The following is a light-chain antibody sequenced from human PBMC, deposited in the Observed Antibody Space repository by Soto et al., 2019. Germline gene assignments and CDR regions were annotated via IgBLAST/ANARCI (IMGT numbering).Light chain of an antibody. Sequence: AIRMTQSPSSLSGSAGDRVTITCRASQGINSYLAWYQQEPGKAPKLLIYAASTLQSGVPSRFSGSGSGTDFTLTISCLQSEDFATYYCQQYYTYPFTFGPGTKVDIK. CDR2: AAS. CDR3: QQYYTYPFT. J-gene: IGKJ3*01. CDR1: QGINSY. V-gene: IGKV1-8*01.